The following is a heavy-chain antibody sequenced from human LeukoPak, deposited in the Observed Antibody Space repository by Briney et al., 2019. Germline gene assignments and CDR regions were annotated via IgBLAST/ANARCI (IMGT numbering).Heavy chain of an antibody. CDR3: AKARYCSGGSCFPQLTPDY. CDR1: GFSLSNSW. CDR2: INQDGSEK. J-gene: IGHJ4*02. D-gene: IGHD2-15*01. V-gene: IGHV3-7*03. Sequence: GGSLRLSCTASGFSLSNSWMSWVRQAPGTGLEWVANINQDGSEKHYVDSVKGRFTISRDNSKNTLYLQMNSLRAEDTAVYYCAKARYCSGGSCFPQLTPDYWGQGTLVTVSS.